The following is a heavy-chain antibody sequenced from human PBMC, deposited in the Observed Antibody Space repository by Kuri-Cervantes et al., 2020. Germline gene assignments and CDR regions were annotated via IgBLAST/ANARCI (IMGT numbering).Heavy chain of an antibody. Sequence: SVKVSCKASGYTFTGYYMHWVRQAPGQGLEWMGGIIPIFGTANYAQKFQGRVTITADESTSTAYMELSSLRSEDTAVYYCAREVNEGLEWSPGWFDPWGQGTLVTVSS. J-gene: IGHJ5*02. V-gene: IGHV1-69*13. CDR2: IIPIFGTA. CDR1: GYTFTGYY. CDR3: AREVNEGLEWSPGWFDP. D-gene: IGHD3-3*01.